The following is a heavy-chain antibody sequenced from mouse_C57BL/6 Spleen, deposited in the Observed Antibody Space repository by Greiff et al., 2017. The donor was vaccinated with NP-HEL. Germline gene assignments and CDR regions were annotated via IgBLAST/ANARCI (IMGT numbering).Heavy chain of an antibody. CDR2: IHPNSGST. Sequence: VKLQQPGAELVKPGASVKLSCKASGYTFTSYWMHWVKQRPGQGLEWIGMIHPNSGSTNYNEKFKSKATLTVDKSSSTAYMQLSSLTSEDSAVYYCARHWDGYFDVWGTGTTVTVSS. V-gene: IGHV1-64*01. CDR3: ARHWDGYFDV. J-gene: IGHJ1*03. CDR1: GYTFTSYW. D-gene: IGHD4-1*01.